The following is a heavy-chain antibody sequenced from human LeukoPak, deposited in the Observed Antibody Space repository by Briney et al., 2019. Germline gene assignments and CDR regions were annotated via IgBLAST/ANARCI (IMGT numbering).Heavy chain of an antibody. CDR1: GVSVKSYY. CDR3: ARHLVRDGYNYFFGS. D-gene: IGHD5-24*01. CDR2: IDNTGSA. J-gene: IGHJ5*01. V-gene: IGHV4-59*08. Sequence: PLETLSLTCTVSGVSVKSYYWSWIRQPPGKRLEWIGYIDNTGSANRNPSLKSRVTISADTSKNQFFLKLSSVTAADTAVYYCARHLVRDGYNYFFGSWGQGTLVTVSS.